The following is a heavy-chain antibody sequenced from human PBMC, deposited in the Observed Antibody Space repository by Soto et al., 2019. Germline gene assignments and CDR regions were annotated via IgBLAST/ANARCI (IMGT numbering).Heavy chain of an antibody. J-gene: IGHJ4*02. CDR1: GYTFTGYY. D-gene: IGHD6-13*01. CDR2: INPNSGAT. V-gene: IGHV1-2*02. CDR3: ARVEVQQQLFDY. Sequence: ASVKVSCKASGYTFTGYYMHWVRQAPGQGLEWMGWINPNSGATGYAQKLQGRVTMTTDTSTSTAYMELRSLRSDDTAVYYCARVEVQQQLFDYWGQGTLVTVSS.